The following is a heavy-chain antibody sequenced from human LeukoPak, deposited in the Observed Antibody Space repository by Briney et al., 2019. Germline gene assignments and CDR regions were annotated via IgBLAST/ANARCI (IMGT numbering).Heavy chain of an antibody. CDR1: GFAFNNYA. CDR2: INDNGGQR. J-gene: IGHJ4*02. Sequence: PGGSLRLSCAASGFAFNNYAMTWVRQAPGKGLEWVSNINDNGGQRHYADSVKGRFTISRDNSKNTLFLQMDSLRAEDTAVYYCAKTQWKVGATDYFDYWGQGILVTVS. V-gene: IGHV3-23*01. CDR3: AKTQWKVGATDYFDY. D-gene: IGHD1-26*01.